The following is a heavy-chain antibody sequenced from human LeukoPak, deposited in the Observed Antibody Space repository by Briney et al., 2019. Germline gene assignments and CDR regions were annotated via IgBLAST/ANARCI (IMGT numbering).Heavy chain of an antibody. CDR1: GGTFSSYA. CDR2: IIPIFGTA. J-gene: IGHJ3*02. V-gene: IGHV1-69*13. D-gene: IGHD5-12*01. Sequence: SVKVSCKASGGTFSSYAISWVRQAPGQGLEWMGGIIPIFGTANYAQKFQGRVTITADESTSTAYMELSSLRSEDTAVYYCARSYSGYEGAVGAFDIWGQGTMVTVSS. CDR3: ARSYSGYEGAVGAFDI.